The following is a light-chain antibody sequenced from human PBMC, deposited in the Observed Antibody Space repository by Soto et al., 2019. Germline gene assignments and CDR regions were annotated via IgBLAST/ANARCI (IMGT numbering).Light chain of an antibody. V-gene: IGKV3D-15*03. CDR3: QQYKKWPPCT. CDR1: HGVGTT. Sequence: EIVMTQSPTTLSVSPGERATLSCRASHGVGTTLAWYQQKPGQAPRLLIYGASIRATGIPARFSGSGSGTDFTLTISTLRSEDFAVYYCQQYKKWPPCTFGQGTKLEIK. CDR2: GAS. J-gene: IGKJ2*02.